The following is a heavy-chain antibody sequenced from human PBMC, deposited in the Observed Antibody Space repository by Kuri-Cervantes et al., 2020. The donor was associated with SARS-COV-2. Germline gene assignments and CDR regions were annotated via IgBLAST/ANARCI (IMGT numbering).Heavy chain of an antibody. J-gene: IGHJ4*02. CDR3: SREEYSSSSPIDY. CDR1: GFTFSSYW. CDR2: IKQDGSEK. V-gene: IGHV3-7*03. Sequence: GGSLRLSCAASGFTFSSYWMTWVRQAPGKGLEWVANIKQDGSEKYYVDSVKGRFTISRDNANNSLYLQMNSLRVEDTAVYYCSREEYSSSSPIDYWGQGTLVTVSS. D-gene: IGHD6-6*01.